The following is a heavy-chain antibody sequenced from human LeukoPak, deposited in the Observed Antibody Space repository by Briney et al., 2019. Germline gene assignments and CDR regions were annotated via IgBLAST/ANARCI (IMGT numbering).Heavy chain of an antibody. CDR1: GFTFRSYV. Sequence: PGGSLRLSCAASGFTFRSYVMSWVRQAPGKGLEWVSTIGGSGDTTYYAGSVKGRFTISRDNSKNTLYLQMNSLRAEDTAVYYCAKDLDYGDYFFDYWGQGTLVTVSS. V-gene: IGHV3-23*01. CDR3: AKDLDYGDYFFDY. CDR2: IGGSGDTT. D-gene: IGHD4-17*01. J-gene: IGHJ4*02.